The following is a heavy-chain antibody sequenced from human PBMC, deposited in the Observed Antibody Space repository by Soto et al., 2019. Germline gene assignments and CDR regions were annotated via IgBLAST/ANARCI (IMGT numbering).Heavy chain of an antibody. CDR2: ISYDGSNK. V-gene: IGHV3-30-3*01. J-gene: IGHJ4*02. CDR1: GFTFSSYA. D-gene: IGHD5-12*01. Sequence: QVQLVESGGGVVQPGRSLRLSCAASGFTFSSYAMHWVRQAPGKGLEWVAVISYDGSNKYYADSVKGRFTISRDNSKNTLYLQMNSLRAEDTAVYYCARDPRLATISWGRYVDYWGQGTLVTVSS. CDR3: ARDPRLATISWGRYVDY.